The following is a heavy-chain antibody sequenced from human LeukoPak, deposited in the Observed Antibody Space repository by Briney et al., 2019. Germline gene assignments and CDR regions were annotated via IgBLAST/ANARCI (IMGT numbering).Heavy chain of an antibody. CDR1: GGSISSSSYY. CDR2: IYYSGST. CDR3: ARRSYYDY. J-gene: IGHJ4*02. V-gene: IGHV4-39*07. Sequence: SETLSLTCTVSGGSISSSSYYWGWIRQPPGKGLEWIGSIYYSGSTYYNPSLKSRVTISVDTSKNQFSLKLSSVTAADTAVYYCARRSYYDYWGQGTLVTVSS.